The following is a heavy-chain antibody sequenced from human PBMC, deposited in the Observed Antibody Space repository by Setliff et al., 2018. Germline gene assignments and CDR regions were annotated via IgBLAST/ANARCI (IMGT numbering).Heavy chain of an antibody. CDR3: ARSAISGTTKKYYYYMDV. Sequence: ASVKVSCKASGYTFTSYAIHWVRQAPGQRLEWMGWINAGNGNTKYSQEFQDRVNITRDTSANIAFMELRSVTAADTAVYYCARSAISGTTKKYYYYMDVWGQGTTVTVSS. V-gene: IGHV1-3*03. CDR1: GYTFTSYA. D-gene: IGHD1-7*01. CDR2: INAGNGNT. J-gene: IGHJ6*03.